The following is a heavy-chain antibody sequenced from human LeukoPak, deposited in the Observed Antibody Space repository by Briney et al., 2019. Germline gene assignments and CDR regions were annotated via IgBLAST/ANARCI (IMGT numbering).Heavy chain of an antibody. Sequence: ASVKVSCKASGYTFTSYYMHWVRQPPGQGLEWMGIINPSAGSTSYSQKFQGRVTMTRDMSTSTVYMELSSLRSEDTAVYYCARDRAIYSSSWYGPFDYWGQGTLVTVSS. CDR1: GYTFTSYY. CDR2: INPSAGST. J-gene: IGHJ4*02. CDR3: ARDRAIYSSSWYGPFDY. D-gene: IGHD6-13*01. V-gene: IGHV1-46*01.